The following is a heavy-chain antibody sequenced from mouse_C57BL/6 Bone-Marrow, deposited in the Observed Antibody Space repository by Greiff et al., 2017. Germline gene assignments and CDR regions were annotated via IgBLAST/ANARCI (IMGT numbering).Heavy chain of an antibody. D-gene: IGHD1-1*01. CDR2: IAPEDGDT. V-gene: IGHV14-1*01. CDR3: NLPTGVATRGFAY. Sequence: EVQLQQSGAELVRPGASVKLSCTASGFNIKDYYMHWVKQRPEQGREWIGRIAPEDGDTEYAQKFQGKDSMTADTSSNTADLQLSSLTSEDTAVYYCNLPTGVATRGFAYWGRG. CDR1: GFNIKDYY. J-gene: IGHJ3*01.